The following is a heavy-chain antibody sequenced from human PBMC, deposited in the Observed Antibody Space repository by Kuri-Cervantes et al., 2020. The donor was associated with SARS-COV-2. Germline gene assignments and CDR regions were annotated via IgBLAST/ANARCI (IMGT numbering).Heavy chain of an antibody. J-gene: IGHJ4*02. CDR2: ISWNSGSI. V-gene: IGHV3-9*01. D-gene: IGHD6-19*01. CDR3: AKDIRSSGWSIDY. CDR1: GFTFSSYW. Sequence: GGSLRLSCAASGFTFSSYWMSWVRQAPGKGLEWVSGISWNSGSIGYADSVKGRFTISRDNAKNSLYLQMNSLRAEDTALYYCAKDIRSSGWSIDYWGQGTLVTVSS.